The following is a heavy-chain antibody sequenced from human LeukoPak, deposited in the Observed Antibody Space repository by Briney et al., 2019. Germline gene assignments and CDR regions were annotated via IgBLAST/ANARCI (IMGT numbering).Heavy chain of an antibody. CDR2: INIGGTNT. J-gene: IGHJ5*02. CDR3: ATDGAGFDT. V-gene: IGHV3-11*01. CDR1: GFTFNDYY. Sequence: PGGSLRLSCAASGFTFNDYYMSWIRQAPGKGLEWLSYINIGGTNTHYADSVKGRLTTSRDNANKYLYLEMNNLRAEDTAVYYCATDGAGFDTWGEGVLVTVSS.